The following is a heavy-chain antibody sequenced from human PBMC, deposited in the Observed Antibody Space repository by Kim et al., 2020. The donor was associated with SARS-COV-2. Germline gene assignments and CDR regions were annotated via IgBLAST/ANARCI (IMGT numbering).Heavy chain of an antibody. CDR2: IKQDGSEK. D-gene: IGHD3-10*01. J-gene: IGHJ4*02. Sequence: GGSLRLSCAASGFTFSSYWMSWVRQAPGKGLEWVANIKQDGSEKYYVDSVKGRFTISRDNAKNSLYLQMNSLRAEDTAVYYCARDQGALGRFGELSSIFDYWGQGTLVTVSS. CDR3: ARDQGALGRFGELSSIFDY. CDR1: GFTFSSYW. V-gene: IGHV3-7*01.